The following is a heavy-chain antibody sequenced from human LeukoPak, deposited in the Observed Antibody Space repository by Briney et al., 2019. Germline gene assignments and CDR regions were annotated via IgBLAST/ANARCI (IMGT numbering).Heavy chain of an antibody. Sequence: GGSLRLSCAASGFTFSNYNMNWVRQAPGKGLEWVSSISRSSIYKYYADSMKGRFTISRDNAKNSVYLQVNSVRAEDTAVYYCAGVYGDITTSYWGQGTLVTVSS. CDR2: ISRSSIYK. CDR1: GFTFSNYN. V-gene: IGHV3-21*01. D-gene: IGHD4-17*01. J-gene: IGHJ4*02. CDR3: AGVYGDITTSY.